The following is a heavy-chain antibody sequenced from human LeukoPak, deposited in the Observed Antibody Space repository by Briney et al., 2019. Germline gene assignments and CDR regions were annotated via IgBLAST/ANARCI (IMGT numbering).Heavy chain of an antibody. J-gene: IGHJ4*02. CDR1: GDSVSSNSAA. D-gene: IGHD2-2*01. CDR2: TYYRSKLYN. Sequence: SQTLSLTCALSGDSVSSNSAAWNWIRQSPSRGLEWPGRTYYRSKLYNDYAVSVKSRITINPDTSKNQFSLQLNSVTPEDTAVYYCAREGCSTSCYAPDYWGQGTLVTVSS. CDR3: AREGCSTSCYAPDY. V-gene: IGHV6-1*01.